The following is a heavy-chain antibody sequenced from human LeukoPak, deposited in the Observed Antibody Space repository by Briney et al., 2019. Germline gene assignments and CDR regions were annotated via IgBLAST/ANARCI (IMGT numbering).Heavy chain of an antibody. V-gene: IGHV4-34*01. CDR2: INHSGST. J-gene: IGHJ5*02. Sequence: PSETLSLTCAVYGGSFSGYYWSWIRQPPGKGLEWIGEINHSGSTTYNPSLKSRVTMSVDTSKNQFSLKLNSVTAADTAVYYCARKGIERRFDPWGQGTLVTVSS. CDR3: ARKGIERRFDP. CDR1: GGSFSGYY. D-gene: IGHD6-13*01.